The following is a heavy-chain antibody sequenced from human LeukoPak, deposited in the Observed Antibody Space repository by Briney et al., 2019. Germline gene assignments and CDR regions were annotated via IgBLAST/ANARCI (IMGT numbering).Heavy chain of an antibody. CDR3: ARDLVVTAMGVY. CDR1: GYSISSGYY. Sequence: SETLSLICTVSGYSISSGYYWGWIRQPPGKGLEWIGSIYHSGSTFYNPSLKSRVTISVDTSKNQFSLKLRSVTAADTAVYYCARDLVVTAMGVYWGQGTLVTVSS. V-gene: IGHV4-38-2*02. D-gene: IGHD2-21*02. J-gene: IGHJ4*02. CDR2: IYHSGST.